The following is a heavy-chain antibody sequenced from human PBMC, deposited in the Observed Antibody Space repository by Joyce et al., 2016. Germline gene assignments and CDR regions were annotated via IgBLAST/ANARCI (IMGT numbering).Heavy chain of an antibody. CDR1: GYGFTSYD. D-gene: IGHD5/OR15-5a*01. Sequence: QVQLVQSGAEVKKPGASVKVSCKTSGYGFTSYDISWVRQAPGQGLEWMGWISAYNGHTNDAQRFQGRVIMTTDTYTSTAYMELRSLRSDDTAVYYCARDSVVSTDDAFDIWGQGTMVTVSS. CDR3: ARDSVVSTDDAFDI. J-gene: IGHJ3*02. V-gene: IGHV1-18*04. CDR2: ISAYNGHT.